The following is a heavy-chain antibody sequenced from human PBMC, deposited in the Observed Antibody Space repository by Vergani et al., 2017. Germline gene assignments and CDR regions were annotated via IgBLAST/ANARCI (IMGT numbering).Heavy chain of an antibody. CDR1: GFTFSSYW. J-gene: IGHJ2*01. CDR3: STSYCRGDRCYAGWYFDF. D-gene: IGHD2-15*01. Sequence: EVQLVESGGGLVQPGGSLRLSCAGSGFTFSSYWMSWVRQAPGKGLEWVANIRQDGSKTYYVDSVKGRFTISRDNAKNSLYLQKNSLRAEDTSVYYCSTSYCRGDRCYAGWYFDFWGRGTLVTVSA. CDR2: IRQDGSKT. V-gene: IGHV3-7*01.